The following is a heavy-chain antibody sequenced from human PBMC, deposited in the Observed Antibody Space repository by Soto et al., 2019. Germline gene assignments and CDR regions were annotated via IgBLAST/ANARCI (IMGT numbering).Heavy chain of an antibody. CDR3: ARESRSSRYDSSGYSQFWFFDL. J-gene: IGHJ2*01. CDR1: GGSISSGGYS. V-gene: IGHV4-30-2*01. CDR2: IYQSGST. Sequence: PSETLSLTCAVSGGSISSGGYSWSWIRQPPGKGLEWIGYIYQSGSTYYNPSLKSRVTISVDWSKNQFALELSSVTAADTAVYYCARESRSSRYDSSGYSQFWFFDLWGRGTLVTASS. D-gene: IGHD3-22*01.